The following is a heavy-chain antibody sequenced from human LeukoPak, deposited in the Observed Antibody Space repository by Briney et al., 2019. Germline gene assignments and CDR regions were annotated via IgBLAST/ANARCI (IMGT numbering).Heavy chain of an antibody. V-gene: IGHV5-51*01. D-gene: IGHD3-16*01. Sequence: GESLKISCKGSGYSFTSYWIGWVRQMPGKGLEWMGIIYPGDSNIKYSPSFRGQVTISADRSITTAYLQWSSLKASDTAMYYCARGGSFSYYFDYWGQGTLVTISS. CDR1: GYSFTSYW. CDR2: IYPGDSNI. J-gene: IGHJ4*02. CDR3: ARGGSFSYYFDY.